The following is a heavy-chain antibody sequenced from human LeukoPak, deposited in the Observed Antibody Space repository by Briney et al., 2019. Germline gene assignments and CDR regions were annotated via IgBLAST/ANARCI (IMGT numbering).Heavy chain of an antibody. Sequence: GGSLRLSCAGSGFSFSDHFMDWVRQAPGRGLEWVGRARNKANSYSTEYAASVKGRFTISRDDAKNSLYLHMNSRQTEDTGVYYCTRAFWGSFDYCGQGSLVTVSS. CDR2: ARNKANSYST. J-gene: IGHJ4*02. CDR1: GFSFSDHF. D-gene: IGHD3-16*01. V-gene: IGHV3-72*01. CDR3: TRAFWGSFDY.